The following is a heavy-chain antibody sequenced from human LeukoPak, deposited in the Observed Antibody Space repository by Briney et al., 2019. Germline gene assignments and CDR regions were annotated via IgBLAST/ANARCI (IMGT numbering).Heavy chain of an antibody. J-gene: IGHJ4*02. CDR2: ISGNGGTT. D-gene: IGHD4-11*01. CDR3: AKDQGSSNHSPSHYFDY. Sequence: GGTLRLSCAASGFTFSSYDMSWVRQAPGRGLEWVSAISGNGGTTYYADSVKGRFTISRDNSKNTLYLQMNSLRAEDTAVYYCAKDQGSSNHSPSHYFDYWGQGTLVTVSS. CDR1: GFTFSSYD. V-gene: IGHV3-23*01.